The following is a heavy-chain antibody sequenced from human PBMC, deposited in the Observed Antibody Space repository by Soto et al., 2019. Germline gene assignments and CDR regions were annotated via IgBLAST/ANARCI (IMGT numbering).Heavy chain of an antibody. CDR2: MFYSGLT. V-gene: IGHV4-39*01. J-gene: IGHJ6*02. CDR3: APLTVSLSGPYGIHV. CDR1: GYSVSSSDYY. Sequence: SETLSLTCSVSGYSVSSSDYYWAWIRQPPGKGLEWIGSMFYSGLTYYNPSLKSRVTLSVDTSKNQFTVRLNSVTAADTAVYYCAPLTVSLSGPYGIHVWGQGTTVTVSS. D-gene: IGHD2-15*01.